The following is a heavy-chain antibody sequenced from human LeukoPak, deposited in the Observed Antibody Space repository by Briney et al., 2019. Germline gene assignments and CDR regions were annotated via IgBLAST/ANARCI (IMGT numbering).Heavy chain of an antibody. D-gene: IGHD1-26*01. CDR3: TKAKKWEQSPFYAT. CDR1: GFTFDDCG. Sequence: GGSLRLSCAASGFTFDDCGMSWVRQAPGKGLEWVSGINWNGGSTGYADSVKGRFTISRDNAKNSLYLQMNSLRADDTAIYWCTKAKKWEQSPFYATWGKGTLVTVSS. CDR2: INWNGGST. J-gene: IGHJ5*02. V-gene: IGHV3-20*04.